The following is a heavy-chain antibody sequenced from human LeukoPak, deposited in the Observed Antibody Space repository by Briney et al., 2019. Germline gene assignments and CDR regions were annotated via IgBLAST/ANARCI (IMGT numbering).Heavy chain of an antibody. J-gene: IGHJ4*02. D-gene: IGHD3-3*01. CDR3: ARGRFGVVIIHKDYFDY. Sequence: APVKVSCKASGYTFTSYGISWVRQAPGQGLEWMGWISAYNGNTNYAQKLQGRVTMTTDTSTSTAYMELRSLRSDDTAVYYCARGRFGVVIIHKDYFDYWGQGTLVTVSS. CDR2: ISAYNGNT. V-gene: IGHV1-18*01. CDR1: GYTFTSYG.